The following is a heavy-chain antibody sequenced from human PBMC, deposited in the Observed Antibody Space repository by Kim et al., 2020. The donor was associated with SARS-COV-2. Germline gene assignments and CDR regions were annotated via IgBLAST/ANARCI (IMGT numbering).Heavy chain of an antibody. J-gene: IGHJ4*02. V-gene: IGHV4-31*02. D-gene: IGHD2-15*01. Sequence: SRVTISVDTSKNQFSLKLSSVTAADTAVYYCARDVGPDCSGGSCYSGFDYWGQGTLVTVSS. CDR3: ARDVGPDCSGGSCYSGFDY.